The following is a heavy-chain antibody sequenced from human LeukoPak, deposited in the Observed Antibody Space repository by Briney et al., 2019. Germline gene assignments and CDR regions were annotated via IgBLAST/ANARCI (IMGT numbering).Heavy chain of an antibody. CDR2: FYRSGST. Sequence: SETLSLTCTVSGYSISSDSYWGWIRQPPGRGLEWIGTFYRSGSTYYNPSLRSRVTISVDTSKNQFSLKMISVTAADTAVYYCARAGYGDSDFDYWGQGTLVTVSS. J-gene: IGHJ4*02. CDR3: ARAGYGDSDFDY. D-gene: IGHD4-17*01. CDR1: GYSISSDSY. V-gene: IGHV4-38-2*02.